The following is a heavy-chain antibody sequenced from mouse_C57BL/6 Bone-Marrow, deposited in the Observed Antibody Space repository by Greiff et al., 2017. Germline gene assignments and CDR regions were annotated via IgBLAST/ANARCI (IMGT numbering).Heavy chain of an antibody. Sequence: QVQLQQPGAELVRPGTSVKLSCKASGYTFTSYWMHWVKQRPGQGLEWIGVIDPSDSYTNYNQKFKGKATLTVDTSSSTAYMQLSSLTSEDSAVYYCARKEYGNYWFVYWGGGRMVTVAA. CDR3: ARKEYGNYWFVY. J-gene: IGHJ3*01. D-gene: IGHD2-1*01. V-gene: IGHV1-59*01. CDR2: IDPSDSYT. CDR1: GYTFTSYW.